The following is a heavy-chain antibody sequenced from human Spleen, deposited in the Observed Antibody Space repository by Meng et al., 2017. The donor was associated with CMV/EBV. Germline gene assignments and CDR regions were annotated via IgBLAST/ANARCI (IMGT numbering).Heavy chain of an antibody. CDR3: ARVSHYGSARNHYYFDY. D-gene: IGHD3-10*01. Sequence: LRLSCTVSGGSISSYYWSWIRQHPGKGLEWIGDFYFSGSTYYNPSLKSRVTISGDTSKNQFTLKLTSVTAADTAVYYCARVSHYGSARNHYYFDYWGQGTLVTVSS. CDR1: GGSISSYY. V-gene: IGHV4-31*03. CDR2: FYFSGST. J-gene: IGHJ4*02.